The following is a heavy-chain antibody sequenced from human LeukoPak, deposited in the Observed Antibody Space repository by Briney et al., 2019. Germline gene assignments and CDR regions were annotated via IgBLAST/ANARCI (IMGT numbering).Heavy chain of an antibody. CDR1: GGSISSYY. CDR3: AREGTLRNPLDY. D-gene: IGHD1-14*01. CDR2: IYYSGST. V-gene: IGHV4-59*12. J-gene: IGHJ4*02. Sequence: SETLSLTCTVSGGSISSYYWSWIRQPPGKGLEWIGYIYYSGSTYYNPSLKSRVTISVDTSKNQFSLKLSSVTAADTAVYYCAREGTLRNPLDYWGQGTLVTVSS.